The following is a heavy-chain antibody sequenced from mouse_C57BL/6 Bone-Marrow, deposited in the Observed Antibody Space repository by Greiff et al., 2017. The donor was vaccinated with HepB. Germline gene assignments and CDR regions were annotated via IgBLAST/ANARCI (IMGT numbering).Heavy chain of an antibody. Sequence: DVKLVESGGGLVKPGGSLKLSCAASGFTFSSYAMSWVRQTPEKRLEWVATISDGGSYTYYPDNVKGRFTISRDNSKNNLYLQMSHLKSEDTAMYDSERVTSYSRYLFAYRGQGTLVTVSA. CDR2: ISDGGSYT. D-gene: IGHD2-12*01. CDR1: GFTFSSYA. CDR3: ERVTSYSRYLFAY. V-gene: IGHV5-4*03. J-gene: IGHJ3*01.